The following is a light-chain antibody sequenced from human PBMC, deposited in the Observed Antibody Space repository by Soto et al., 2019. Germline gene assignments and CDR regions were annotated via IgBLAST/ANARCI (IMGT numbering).Light chain of an antibody. CDR2: GAS. J-gene: IGKJ1*01. CDR3: QQYNNWPPDRT. CDR1: QSVGSN. Sequence: EIVMTQSPATLSVSPGERATPSCRASQSVGSNLAWYQQKPGQAPRPLIYGASTRATGIPARFSGSGSGTEFTLTISSLQSEDFAIYFCQQYNNWPPDRTFGQGTKVEIK. V-gene: IGKV3-15*01.